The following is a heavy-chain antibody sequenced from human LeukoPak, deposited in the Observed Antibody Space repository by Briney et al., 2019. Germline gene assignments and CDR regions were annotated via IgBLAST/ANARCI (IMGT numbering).Heavy chain of an antibody. D-gene: IGHD3-9*01. Sequence: ASVKVSCKASGYTFTGYYMHWVRQAPGQGLEWMGRIIPILGIANYAQKFQGRVTITADKSTSTAYMELSSLRSEDTAVYYCARDGDILTGGMDVWGQGTTVTVSS. CDR2: IIPILGIA. V-gene: IGHV1-69*04. CDR3: ARDGDILTGGMDV. CDR1: GYTFTGYY. J-gene: IGHJ6*02.